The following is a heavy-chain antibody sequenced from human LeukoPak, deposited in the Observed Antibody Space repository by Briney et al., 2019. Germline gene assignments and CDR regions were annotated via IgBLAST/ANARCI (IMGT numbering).Heavy chain of an antibody. V-gene: IGHV4-39*01. D-gene: IGHD5-12*01. Sequence: SETLSLTCTVSGASISSSSYYWGWIRQPPGKGLEWIGSIYYSGSTYYNPSLKSRVTISVDTSKNQFSLKLSSVTAADTAVYYCARPGDIVATWDREGEWYFDYWGQGTLVTVSS. CDR2: IYYSGST. J-gene: IGHJ4*02. CDR3: ARPGDIVATWDREGEWYFDY. CDR1: GASISSSSYY.